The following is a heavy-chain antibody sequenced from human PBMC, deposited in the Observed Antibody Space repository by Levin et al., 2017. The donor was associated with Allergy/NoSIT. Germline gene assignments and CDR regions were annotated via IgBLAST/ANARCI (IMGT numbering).Heavy chain of an antibody. D-gene: IGHD2-21*02. CDR3: ARATCSGMNCYSFEY. V-gene: IGHV1-3*01. J-gene: IGHJ4*02. CDR2: INAGDGSA. CDR1: GYTFISYA. Sequence: GESLKISCKTSGYTFISYAIHWVRQAPGQRLEWLGWINAGDGSAQSSQKFPGRLTLTRDTSATTAYLEVSSLRSEDTAMYFCARATCSGMNCYSFEYWGQGTLVTVSS.